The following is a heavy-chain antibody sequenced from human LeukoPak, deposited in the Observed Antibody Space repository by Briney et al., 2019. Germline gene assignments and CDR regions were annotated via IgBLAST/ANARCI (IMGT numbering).Heavy chain of an antibody. CDR2: ISSSRSYT. J-gene: IGHJ3*02. V-gene: IGHV3-11*06. CDR3: ARDGKAAAVDAFDI. CDR1: GFSFSDYY. D-gene: IGHD6-13*01. Sequence: GGSLRLSCAVSGFSFSDYYMSWIRQAPRKGLEWVSYISSSRSYTNYADSVKGRFTVSRDNAKNSLYLQMNSLRAEDTAVYYCARDGKAAAVDAFDIWGQGTMVTVSS.